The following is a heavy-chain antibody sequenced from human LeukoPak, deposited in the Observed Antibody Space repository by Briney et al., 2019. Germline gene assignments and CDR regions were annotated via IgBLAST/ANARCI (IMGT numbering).Heavy chain of an antibody. CDR1: GGSFSGYY. J-gene: IGHJ4*02. CDR2: INHSGST. Sequence: SETLSPTCAVYGGSFSGYYWSWIRQPPGKGLEWIGEINHSGSTNYNPSLKSRVTISVDTSKNQFSLKLSSVTAADTAVYYCARPVNCSSTSCHYYFEYWGQGTLVTVSS. CDR3: ARPVNCSSTSCHYYFEY. V-gene: IGHV4-34*01. D-gene: IGHD2-2*01.